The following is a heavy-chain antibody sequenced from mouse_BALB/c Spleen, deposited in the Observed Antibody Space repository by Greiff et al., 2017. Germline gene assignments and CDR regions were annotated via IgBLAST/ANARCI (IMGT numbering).Heavy chain of an antibody. J-gene: IGHJ3*01. CDR1: EYEFPSHN. Sequence: EVQGVESGGGLVQPGESLKLSCESNEYEFPSHNMSWVRKTPEKRLELVATINSDGGSTYYPDTMERRFIISRNNTKKSLYLQMSSLRCEDTALYYCARRDYDGSWFAYWGQGTLVTVSA. CDR2: INSDGGST. CDR3: ARRDYDGSWFAY. V-gene: IGHV5-2*01. D-gene: IGHD2-4*01.